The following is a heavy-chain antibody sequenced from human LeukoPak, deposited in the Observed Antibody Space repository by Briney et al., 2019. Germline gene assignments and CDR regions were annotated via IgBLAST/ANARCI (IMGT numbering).Heavy chain of an antibody. J-gene: IGHJ6*02. D-gene: IGHD2-8*01. V-gene: IGHV3-66*02. CDR3: ASASHLYCTNGVCYKSSYYYYGMDV. CDR2: IYSGGRT. Sequence: GGSLRLSCAASGFTVSSNYMSWVRQAPGKGLEWVSVIYSGGRTYYADSVKGRFTISRDNSKNTLYLQMNSLRAEDTAVYYCASASHLYCTNGVCYKSSYYYYGMDVWGQGTTVTVSS. CDR1: GFTVSSNY.